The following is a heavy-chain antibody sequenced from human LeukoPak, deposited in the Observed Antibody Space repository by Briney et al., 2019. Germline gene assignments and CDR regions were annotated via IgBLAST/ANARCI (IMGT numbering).Heavy chain of an antibody. CDR2: MNPNSGNT. V-gene: IGHV1-8*01. CDR1: AYTFTSYD. CDR3: ARVSGFERKDSFSY. D-gene: IGHD5-12*01. J-gene: IGHJ4*02. Sequence: ASVKVSCKASAYTFTSYDINWARQATGQGLEWMGWMNPNSGNTGYAQRFQGRVTMTRDNSISTAYMELSNLTSEDTAVYFCARVSGFERKDSFSYWGQGTLVTVSS.